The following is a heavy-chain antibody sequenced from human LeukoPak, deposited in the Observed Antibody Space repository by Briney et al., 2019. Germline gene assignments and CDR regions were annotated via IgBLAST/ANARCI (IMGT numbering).Heavy chain of an antibody. CDR3: ASHLDTTGYDYVDY. J-gene: IGHJ4*02. D-gene: IGHD3-9*01. V-gene: IGHV4-31*03. Sequence: KPSETLSLTYNVSGVSISRGGYYWSWIRQHPGKGLEWIGYINHSGGTSYSPSLKTRVTISADTSQSLFSLRLNSVTAADTAVYYCASHLDTTGYDYVDYWGQGTLVTVSS. CDR2: INHSGGT. CDR1: GVSISRGGYY.